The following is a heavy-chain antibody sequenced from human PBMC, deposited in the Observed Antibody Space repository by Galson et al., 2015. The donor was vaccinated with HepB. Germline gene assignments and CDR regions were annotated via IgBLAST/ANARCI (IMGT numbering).Heavy chain of an antibody. CDR1: GFSLTDTGVA. CDR3: AHKGRGSGSFPS. V-gene: IGHV2-5*01. CDR2: IYWHDGK. J-gene: IGHJ4*02. D-gene: IGHD3-10*01. Sequence: PALVKPTQTLTLTYTFSGFSLTDTGVAVAWIRQPPGKAPESLAVIYWHDGKTYTPSLQGRLAITKDTSKNQVVLRMTNLDPADTATYYCAHKGRGSGSFPSWGQGTLVTVSS.